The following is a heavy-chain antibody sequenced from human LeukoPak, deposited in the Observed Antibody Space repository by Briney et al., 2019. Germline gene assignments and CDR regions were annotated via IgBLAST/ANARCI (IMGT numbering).Heavy chain of an antibody. Sequence: PGGSLRLSCAASGFTFNNYWLTWVRQAPGKGLEWIGEINHSGSTNYNPSLKSRVTISVDTSKNQFSLKLSSVTAADTAVYYCARGGWFGEEDYYYMDVWGKGTTVTISS. D-gene: IGHD3-10*01. CDR1: GFTFNNYW. CDR2: INHSGST. V-gene: IGHV4-34*01. J-gene: IGHJ6*03. CDR3: ARGGWFGEEDYYYMDV.